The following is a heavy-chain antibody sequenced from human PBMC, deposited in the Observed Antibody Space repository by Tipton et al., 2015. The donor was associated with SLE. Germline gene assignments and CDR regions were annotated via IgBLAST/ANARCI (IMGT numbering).Heavy chain of an antibody. Sequence: LRLSCTVSGGSISSYYWSWIRQPPGKGLEWIGYIYYSGSTNYNPSLKSRVTISVDTSKNQFSLKLGSVTAADTAVYYCARRAAGREFDYWGQGTLVTVSS. J-gene: IGHJ4*02. V-gene: IGHV4-59*01. CDR1: GGSISSYY. CDR3: ARRAAGREFDY. D-gene: IGHD6-13*01. CDR2: IYYSGST.